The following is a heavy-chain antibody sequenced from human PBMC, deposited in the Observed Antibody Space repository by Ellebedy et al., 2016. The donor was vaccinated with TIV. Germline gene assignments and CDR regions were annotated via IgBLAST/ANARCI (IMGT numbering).Heavy chain of an antibody. CDR2: IYYSGST. V-gene: IGHV4-39*07. J-gene: IGHJ4*02. Sequence: SETLSLXCTVSGGSISSSSYYWGWIRQPPGKGLEWIGSIYYSGSTYYNPSLKSRVTISVDTSKNQFSLKLSSVTAADTAVYYCARAWDIVVVTATSIYFDYWGQGTLVTVSS. CDR1: GGSISSSSYY. CDR3: ARAWDIVVVTATSIYFDY. D-gene: IGHD2-21*02.